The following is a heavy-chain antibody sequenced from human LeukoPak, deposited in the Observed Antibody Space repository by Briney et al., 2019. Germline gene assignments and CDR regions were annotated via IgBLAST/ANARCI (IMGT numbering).Heavy chain of an antibody. Sequence: SDTLSLTCTVSGGSISSYYWSWIRQPAGKGLEWIGRIYTSGSTNYNPSLKSRVTMSVDTSKNQFSLKLSSVTAADTAVYYCARGTRGGSIAAGGFDPWGQGTLVTVSS. V-gene: IGHV4-4*07. J-gene: IGHJ5*02. CDR2: IYTSGST. CDR3: ARGTRGGSIAAGGFDP. CDR1: GGSISSYY. D-gene: IGHD6-13*01.